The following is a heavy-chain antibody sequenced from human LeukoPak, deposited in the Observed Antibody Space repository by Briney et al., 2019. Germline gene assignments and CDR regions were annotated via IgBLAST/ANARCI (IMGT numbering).Heavy chain of an antibody. CDR1: GYTFTSYG. Sequence: GASVKVSCKAPGYTFTSYGISWVRQAPGQGLEWMGWISAYNGNTNYAQKLQGRVTMTTDTSTSTAYMELRSLRSDDTAVYYCARTYYYDSSGSLPDYWGQGTLVTVSS. CDR2: ISAYNGNT. D-gene: IGHD3-22*01. V-gene: IGHV1-18*01. J-gene: IGHJ4*02. CDR3: ARTYYYDSSGSLPDY.